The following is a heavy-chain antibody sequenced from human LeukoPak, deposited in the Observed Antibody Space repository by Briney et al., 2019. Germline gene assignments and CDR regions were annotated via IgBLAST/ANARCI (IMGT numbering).Heavy chain of an antibody. CDR1: GGSISIYY. D-gene: IGHD3-22*01. V-gene: IGHV4-4*07. J-gene: IGHJ4*02. CDR2: IYTSGST. Sequence: PSETLSLTCTVSGGSISIYYWSWIRQPAGKGLEWIGRIYTSGSTNYNPSLKSRVTMSVDTSKNQFSLKLSSVTAADTAVYYCAREGGGGKYYYDSSGSIDYWGQGTLVTVSS. CDR3: AREGGGGKYYYDSSGSIDY.